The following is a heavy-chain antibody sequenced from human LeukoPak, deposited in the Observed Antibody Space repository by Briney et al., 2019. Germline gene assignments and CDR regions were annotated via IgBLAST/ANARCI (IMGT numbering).Heavy chain of an antibody. D-gene: IGHD5-24*01. CDR3: AREGVRDGYADY. CDR1: GGSISSGNYY. J-gene: IGHJ4*02. CDR2: IYYSGST. V-gene: IGHV4-30-4*01. Sequence: SETLPLTCTVSGGSISSGNYYWSWIRQPPGKGLEWIGYIYYSGSTYYNPSLKSRVTISVDTSKNQFSLKLSSVTAADTAVYYCAREGVRDGYADYWGQGTLVTVSS.